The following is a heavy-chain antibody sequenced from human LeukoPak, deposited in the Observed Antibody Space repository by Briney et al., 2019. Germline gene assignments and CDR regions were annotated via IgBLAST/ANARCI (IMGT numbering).Heavy chain of an antibody. D-gene: IGHD1-20*01. J-gene: IGHJ3*02. CDR3: AKDLNWNDVGGGAFDI. CDR2: ISYDGSNK. Sequence: GRSLRLSCAASGFTFSSYAMHWVRQAPGKGLEWVAVISYDGSNKYYADSVKGRFTISRDNSKNTLYLQMNSLRAEDTAVYYCAKDLNWNDVGGGAFDIWGQGTMVTVSS. V-gene: IGHV3-30*04. CDR1: GFTFSSYA.